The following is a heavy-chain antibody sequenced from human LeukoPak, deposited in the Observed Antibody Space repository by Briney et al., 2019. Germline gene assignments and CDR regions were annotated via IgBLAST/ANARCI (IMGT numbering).Heavy chain of an antibody. J-gene: IGHJ4*02. CDR2: IYYSGST. CDR1: GGSISSGGYY. D-gene: IGHD5-12*01. V-gene: IGHV4-31*03. CDR3: ARDGYIVATV. Sequence: SETLSLTCTVSGGSISSGGYYWSWIRQHPGKGLERIGYIYYSGSTYYNPSLKSRVTISVDTSKNQFSLKLSSVTAADTAVYYCARDGYIVATVWGQGTLVTVSS.